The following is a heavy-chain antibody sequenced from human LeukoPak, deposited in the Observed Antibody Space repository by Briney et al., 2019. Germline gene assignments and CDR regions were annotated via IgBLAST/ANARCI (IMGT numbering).Heavy chain of an antibody. CDR3: AKDPYYSSSWYYYYYGMDV. D-gene: IGHD6-13*01. V-gene: IGHV3-30*18. CDR1: GFTFSSYG. Sequence: PGRSLRLSCAVSGFTFSSYGMHWVRQAPGKGLEWVAVISYDGSNKYYADSVKGRFTISRDNSKNTLYLQMNSLRAEDTAVYYCAKDPYYSSSWYYYYYGMDVWGQGTTVTVSS. J-gene: IGHJ6*02. CDR2: ISYDGSNK.